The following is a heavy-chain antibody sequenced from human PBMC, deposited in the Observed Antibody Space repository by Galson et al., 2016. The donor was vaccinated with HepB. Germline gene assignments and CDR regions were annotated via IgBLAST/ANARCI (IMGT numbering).Heavy chain of an antibody. D-gene: IGHD3-22*01. CDR1: GFTFGDNA. V-gene: IGHV3-49*03. J-gene: IGHJ4*02. CDR2: IRTKPYGGTT. CDR3: TRDQEYGAYRDTSGYFSLPLDY. Sequence: SLRLSCAGSGFTFGDNAMSWFRQAPRKGLEWVGFIRTKPYGGTTHYAASVKGRFTISRDDSKSIAYLQMNSLKTEDTAVYYCTRDQEYGAYRDTSGYFSLPLDYWGQGTLVTVSS.